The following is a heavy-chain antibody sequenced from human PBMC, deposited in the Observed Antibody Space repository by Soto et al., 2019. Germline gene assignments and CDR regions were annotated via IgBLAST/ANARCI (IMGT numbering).Heavy chain of an antibody. CDR1: GFTFSSYA. CDR2: ISGSGGST. Sequence: QTGGSLRLSCAASGFTFSSYAMSWVRQAPGKGLEWVSAISGSGGSTYYADSVKGRFTISRDNSKNTLYLQMNSLRAEDTAVYYCAKVRVDRSESYYYGMDVWGQGTTVTVSS. J-gene: IGHJ6*02. D-gene: IGHD3-3*01. V-gene: IGHV3-23*01. CDR3: AKVRVDRSESYYYGMDV.